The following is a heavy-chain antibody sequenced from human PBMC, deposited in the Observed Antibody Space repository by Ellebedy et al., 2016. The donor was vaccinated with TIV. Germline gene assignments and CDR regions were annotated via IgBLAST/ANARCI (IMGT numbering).Heavy chain of an antibody. J-gene: IGHJ6*02. CDR3: ARHEPGTPMYYYYCMDV. CDR1: GGSISSSSYY. V-gene: IGHV4-39*01. CDR2: IYYSGST. Sequence: MPSETLSLTCTVSGGSISSSSYYRGWIRQPPGKGLEWIGSIYYSGSTYYDPSLKSRVTISVDTSKNQFSLKLSSVTAADTAVYDCARHEPGTPMYYYYCMDVWGQGTTVTVSS. D-gene: IGHD1-14*01.